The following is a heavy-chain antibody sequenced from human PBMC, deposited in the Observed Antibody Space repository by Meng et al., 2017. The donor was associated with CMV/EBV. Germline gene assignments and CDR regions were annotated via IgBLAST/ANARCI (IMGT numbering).Heavy chain of an antibody. D-gene: IGHD3-3*01. CDR3: ATETIFGVASYGMDV. CDR2: ISGSGGST. J-gene: IGHJ6*02. V-gene: IGHV3-23*01. CDR1: GFTFSSYA. Sequence: GGSLRLSCAASGFTFSSYAMSWVRQAPGKGLEWVSAISGSGGSTYYADSVKGRFTISRDNSKNTLYLQMNSLRAEDTAVYYCATETIFGVASYGMDVWGQGTTVIVSS.